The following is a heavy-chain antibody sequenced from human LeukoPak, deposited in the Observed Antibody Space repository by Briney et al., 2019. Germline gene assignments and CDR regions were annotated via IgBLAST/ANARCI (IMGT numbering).Heavy chain of an antibody. CDR2: IYYSGST. CDR1: ADSISSSSYY. CDR3: ARRPHSGWSDY. D-gene: IGHD6-19*01. J-gene: IGHJ4*02. Sequence: SETLSLTCTVSADSISSSSYYCGWIRQPPGKGLEWIGSIYYSGSTYYNPSLKSRVTISVDTSKNQFSLKLSSVTAADTAVYYCARRPHSGWSDYWGQGTLVTVSS. V-gene: IGHV4-39*01.